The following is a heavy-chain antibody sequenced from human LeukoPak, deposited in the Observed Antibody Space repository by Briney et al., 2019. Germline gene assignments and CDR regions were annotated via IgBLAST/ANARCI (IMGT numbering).Heavy chain of an antibody. J-gene: IGHJ3*02. CDR3: ARHAYCGGDCFGGAFEI. D-gene: IGHD2-21*02. V-gene: IGHV4-4*02. Sequence: SETLSLTCAVSGGSISSSNWWSWVRQPPGKGLEWIGYVYYSGSTSYNPSLKSRVTISLDTSKHQFSLKLNSVTAADTAVYYCARHAYCGGDCFGGAFEIWGQGTMVTVSS. CDR1: GGSISSSNW. CDR2: VYYSGST.